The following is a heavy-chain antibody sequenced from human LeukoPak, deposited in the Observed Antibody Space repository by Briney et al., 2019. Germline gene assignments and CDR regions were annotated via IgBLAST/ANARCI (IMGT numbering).Heavy chain of an antibody. CDR2: ISYDGSNK. CDR3: AKSVLKRYFDY. V-gene: IGHV3-30*18. CDR1: GLPFSSYG. Sequence: GGSLRLSCVASGLPFSSYGMHWVRQAPGKGLEWVAVISYDGSNKYYADSVKGRFTISRDNSKNTLYLQMNSLRAEDTAVYYCAKSVLKRYFDYWGQGTLVTVSS. J-gene: IGHJ4*02.